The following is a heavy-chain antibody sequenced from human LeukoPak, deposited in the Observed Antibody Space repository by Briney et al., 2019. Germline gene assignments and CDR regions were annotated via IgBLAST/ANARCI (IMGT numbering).Heavy chain of an antibody. CDR2: ISWNSGSI. CDR1: GFTFDDYA. J-gene: IGHJ6*03. Sequence: GRSLRLSCAASGFTFDDYAMHWVRQAPGKGLEWVSGISWNSGSIGYADSVKGRFTISRDNAKNSLYLQMNSLRAEDMALYYCAKGGSYSTNYYYYMDVWGKGTAVTVSS. CDR3: AKGGSYSTNYYYYMDV. D-gene: IGHD1-26*01. V-gene: IGHV3-9*03.